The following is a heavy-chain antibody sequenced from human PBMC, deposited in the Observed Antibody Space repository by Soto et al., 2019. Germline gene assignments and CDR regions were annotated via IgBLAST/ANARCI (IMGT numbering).Heavy chain of an antibody. J-gene: IGHJ5*02. CDR2: IYYSGST. Sequence: SETLSLTCTVSGGSISSSSYYWGWIRQPPGKGLEWIGSIYYSGSTYYKPSLKSRVTISVDTSKNQFSLKLSSVTAADTAVYYCARHFSWFDPWGQGTLVTVSS. V-gene: IGHV4-39*01. CDR1: GGSISSSSYY. CDR3: ARHFSWFDP.